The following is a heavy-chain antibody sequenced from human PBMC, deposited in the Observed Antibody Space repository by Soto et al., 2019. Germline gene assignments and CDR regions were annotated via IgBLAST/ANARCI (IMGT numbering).Heavy chain of an antibody. Sequence: QVQLQESGPGLVKPSETLSLTCTVSGGSISSYYWSWIRQPPGKGLEWIGYIYYSGSTNYNPSLKSRVTISVDTSKNQFSLKLSSVTAADTAVYYCARVRLGYYYYMDVWGKGTTVTVSS. CDR3: ARVRLGYYYYMDV. V-gene: IGHV4-59*01. CDR1: GGSISSYY. CDR2: IYYSGST. J-gene: IGHJ6*03.